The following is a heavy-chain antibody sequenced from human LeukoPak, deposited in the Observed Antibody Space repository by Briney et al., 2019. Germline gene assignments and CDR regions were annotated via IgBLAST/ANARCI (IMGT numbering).Heavy chain of an antibody. CDR1: GFTFSSYW. D-gene: IGHD6-19*01. CDR2: ITSDGSST. Sequence: GGSLRLSCAASGFTFSSYWMYWVRQAPGKGLMWVSRITSDGSSTSYADSVKGRFTISRDNAKNTLYLQMNSLRAEDTAVYYCARGSAKGGRGLQWLVQEVNDYWGQGTLVTVSS. V-gene: IGHV3-74*01. CDR3: ARGSAKGGRGLQWLVQEVNDY. J-gene: IGHJ4*02.